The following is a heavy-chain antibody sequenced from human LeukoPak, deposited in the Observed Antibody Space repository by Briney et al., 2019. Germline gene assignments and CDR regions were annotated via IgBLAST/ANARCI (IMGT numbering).Heavy chain of an antibody. D-gene: IGHD3-10*01. Sequence: SETLSLTCTVSGGSISSYYWSWIRQPAGKGLEWIGRIDTSGNTNYKPSLKSRVTISVDTSKNQFSLKLSSVTAADTAVYYCARGGYYGSGNDFRFDSWGQGTLVTVSS. CDR3: ARGGYYGSGNDFRFDS. J-gene: IGHJ5*01. CDR2: IDTSGNT. V-gene: IGHV4-4*07. CDR1: GGSISSYY.